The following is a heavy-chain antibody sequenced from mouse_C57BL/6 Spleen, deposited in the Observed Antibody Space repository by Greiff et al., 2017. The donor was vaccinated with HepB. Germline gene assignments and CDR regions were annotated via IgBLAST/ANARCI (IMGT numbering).Heavy chain of an antibody. D-gene: IGHD2-5*01. CDR3: ARMPYSNYGEAMDY. CDR1: GYTFTSYW. CDR2: IYPSDSET. J-gene: IGHJ4*01. Sequence: QVQLQQPGAELVRPGSSVKLSCKASGYTFTSYWMDWVKQRPGQGLEWIGNIYPSDSETHYNQKFKDKATLTVDKSSSTAYMQLSSLTSEDSAVYYCARMPYSNYGEAMDYWGQGTSVTVSS. V-gene: IGHV1-61*01.